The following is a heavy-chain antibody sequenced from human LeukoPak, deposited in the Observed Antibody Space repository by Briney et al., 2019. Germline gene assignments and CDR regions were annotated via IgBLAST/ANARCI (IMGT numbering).Heavy chain of an antibody. CDR1: EFTFSDYS. D-gene: IGHD2-2*01. CDR3: ARLYCGTTRCYAGDY. J-gene: IGHJ4*02. Sequence: GGSLRLSCAASEFTFSDYSMNWVRQAPGKGLEWVSSISSDSRHIFYADSVKGRFTISRDNARNSLYLQMDSLRPEDTAIYYCARLYCGTTRCYAGDYWGQGTLVTVSS. CDR2: ISSDSRHI. V-gene: IGHV3-21*01.